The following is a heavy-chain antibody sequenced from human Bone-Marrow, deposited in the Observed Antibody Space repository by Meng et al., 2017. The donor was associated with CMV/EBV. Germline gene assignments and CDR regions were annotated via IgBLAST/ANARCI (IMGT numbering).Heavy chain of an antibody. CDR3: ARVATSVLYYFDY. J-gene: IGHJ4*02. V-gene: IGHV3-9*01. Sequence: SLKISCAASGFTFDDYAMHWVRQAPGKGLEWVSGISWNSGSIGYADSVKGRFTISRDNAKNSAFLQMNSLRAEDTAVYYCARVATSVLYYFDYWGQGTLVTVSS. D-gene: IGHD2-2*02. CDR2: ISWNSGSI. CDR1: GFTFDDYA.